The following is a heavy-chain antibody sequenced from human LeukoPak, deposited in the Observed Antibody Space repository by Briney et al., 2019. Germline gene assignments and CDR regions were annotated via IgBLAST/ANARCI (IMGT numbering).Heavy chain of an antibody. Sequence: PGGSLRLSCAASGFTFSSYGMHWVRQAPGKGLEWVAFIRYDGSNKYYADSVKSRFTISRDNSKNTLYLQMNSLRAEDTAVYYCAKDPNYYGSGSYYNDAFDIWGQGTMVTVSS. CDR2: IRYDGSNK. J-gene: IGHJ3*02. CDR3: AKDPNYYGSGSYYNDAFDI. CDR1: GFTFSSYG. V-gene: IGHV3-30*02. D-gene: IGHD3-10*01.